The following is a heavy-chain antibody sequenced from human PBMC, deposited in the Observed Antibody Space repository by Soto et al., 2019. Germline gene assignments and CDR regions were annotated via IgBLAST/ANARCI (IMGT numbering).Heavy chain of an antibody. V-gene: IGHV3-48*01. J-gene: IGHJ4*01. D-gene: IGHD5-18*01. CDR1: GFTFSSYS. Sequence: SLSLSCAASGFTFSSYSMNWVRQAPGKGLEWVSNISSSSSTIYYADSVKGRFTISRDNSKNPLYLQMNSLRAEDTAVYYCAKDGLGAYSYGSYYFDYWGQGTLVTVSS. CDR2: ISSSSSTI. CDR3: AKDGLGAYSYGSYYFDY.